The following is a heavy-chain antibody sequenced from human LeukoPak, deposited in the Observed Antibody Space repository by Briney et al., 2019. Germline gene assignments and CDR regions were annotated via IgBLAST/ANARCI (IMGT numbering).Heavy chain of an antibody. D-gene: IGHD6-19*01. J-gene: IGHJ6*03. CDR2: ISAYNGNT. V-gene: IGHV1-18*01. CDR1: GYTFTSYG. CDR3: ARAAGEQWLVYYYYYYMDV. Sequence: GASVKVSCKASGYTFTSYGISWVRQAPGQGLEWMGWISAYNGNTNYAQKLQGRVTMTTDTSTSTAYMELRSLRSDDTAVYYCARAAGEQWLVYYYYYYMDVWGKGTTVTVSS.